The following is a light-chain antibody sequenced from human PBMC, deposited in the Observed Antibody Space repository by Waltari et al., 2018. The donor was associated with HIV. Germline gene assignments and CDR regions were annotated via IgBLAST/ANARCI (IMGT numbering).Light chain of an antibody. V-gene: IGLV1-40*01. J-gene: IGLJ2*01. CDR2: GNS. CDR3: QSYDSSLSGYVV. CDR1: SSNIGAGYD. Sequence: QSVLTQPPSVSGAPGQRVTISCTGSSSNIGAGYDVQWYQQLPGTAPKLLIYGNSNRPSGSPDRFSGSKSGTLASLAITGLQAEDEGDYDCQSYDSSLSGYVVFGGGTKLTGL.